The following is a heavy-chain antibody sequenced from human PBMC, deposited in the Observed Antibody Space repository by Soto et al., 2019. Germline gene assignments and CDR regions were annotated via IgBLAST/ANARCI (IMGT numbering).Heavy chain of an antibody. Sequence: EVQLLESGGGLVQPGGSLRLSCAASGFTFSSYAMSWVRQAPGKRLEWVSTISGSGGGTYYADSVKGRFTISRDNSKNTLYLQMNSLRAEDTAVYYCAKDRGSGSTSWYNGWFDPWGQGTLVTVSS. CDR2: ISGSGGGT. CDR3: AKDRGSGSTSWYNGWFDP. J-gene: IGHJ5*02. D-gene: IGHD2-2*02. CDR1: GFTFSSYA. V-gene: IGHV3-23*01.